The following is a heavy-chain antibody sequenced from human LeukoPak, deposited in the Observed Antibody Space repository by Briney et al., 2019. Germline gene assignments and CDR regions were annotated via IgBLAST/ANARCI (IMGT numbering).Heavy chain of an antibody. J-gene: IGHJ3*02. CDR2: IIPILGIA. CDR3: ASTRYYDFWSGYYAFDT. Sequence: SVKVSCKASGGTFSSYTISWVRQAPGQGLEWMGRIIPILGIANYAQKFQGRVTITADNSTSTAYMELSSLRSEDTAVYYCASTRYYDFWSGYYAFDTWGQGTMVTVSS. V-gene: IGHV1-69*02. CDR1: GGTFSSYT. D-gene: IGHD3-3*01.